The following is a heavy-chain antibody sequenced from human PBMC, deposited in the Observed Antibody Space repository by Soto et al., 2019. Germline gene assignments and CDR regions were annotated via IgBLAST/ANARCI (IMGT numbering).Heavy chain of an antibody. D-gene: IGHD2-15*01. J-gene: IGHJ6*02. V-gene: IGHV1-18*04. CDR3: VRVVVVAAPGGYYYGMDV. CDR2: ISAYNGNT. Sequence: RASVKVSCKASGYTFTSYGISWVRQAPGQGLEWIGWISAYNGNTNYAQKLQGRVTMTTDTSTSTAYMELRSLRSDDTAVYYCVRVVVVAAPGGYYYGMDVWDQGTTVTVS. CDR1: GYTFTSYG.